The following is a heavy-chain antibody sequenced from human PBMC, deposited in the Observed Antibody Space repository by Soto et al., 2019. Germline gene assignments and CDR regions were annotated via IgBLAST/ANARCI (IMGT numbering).Heavy chain of an antibody. V-gene: IGHV3-30*18. J-gene: IGHJ6*02. Sequence: QVQLMESGGSVVQPGRSPRLSCAASGFTFSSYGMHWVRQAPGKGLEWVTIISNDGSIQYYGDSVKGRFTVSRDNSKNTLFLEMNSLTAEDTATYYCAKDRRDSSGTCSRCFGMDVWGQGTTVTVSS. CDR1: GFTFSSYG. CDR2: ISNDGSIQ. D-gene: IGHD3-22*01. CDR3: AKDRRDSSGTCSRCFGMDV.